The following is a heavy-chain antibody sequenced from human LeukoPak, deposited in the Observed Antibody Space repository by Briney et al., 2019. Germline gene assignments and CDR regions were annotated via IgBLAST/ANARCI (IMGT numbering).Heavy chain of an antibody. CDR2: ISSSGDAI. Sequence: GGSLRLSCAASGFPFRHYYMSWIRQAPGKGLEWVSYISSSGDAIYSADSVKGRFTISRDNAKNSLYLQMDSLRVEDTAVYYCVRDPRGSYPFDYWGQGTLVTVSS. CDR1: GFPFRHYY. V-gene: IGHV3-11*01. J-gene: IGHJ4*02. CDR3: VRDPRGSYPFDY. D-gene: IGHD1-26*01.